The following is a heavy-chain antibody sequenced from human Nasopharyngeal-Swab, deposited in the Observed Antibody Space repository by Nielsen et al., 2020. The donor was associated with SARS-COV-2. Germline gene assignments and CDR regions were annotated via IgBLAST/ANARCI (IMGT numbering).Heavy chain of an antibody. CDR3: AVDYGDYDSYYSMDV. CDR2: IIAYNGNT. J-gene: IGHJ6*02. Sequence: SVKVSCQASGYTFKSFAVNWVRQAPGQGLEWMGWIIAYNGNTNYAQNLQGRVPMTTDTSPSTVYMELRSLRSDDTAVYYCAVDYGDYDSYYSMDVWGQGTTVTVSS. D-gene: IGHD4-17*01. CDR1: GYTFKSFA. V-gene: IGHV1-18*01.